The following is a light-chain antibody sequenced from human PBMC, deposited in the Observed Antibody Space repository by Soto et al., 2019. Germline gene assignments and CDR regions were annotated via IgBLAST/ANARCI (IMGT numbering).Light chain of an antibody. CDR2: DAS. CDR3: QQFNIWPPHT. Sequence: EIVMTHSPATLSVSPGETATLSCRASQSLGNILAWYQHKPGQSPRLLIYDASTRATGVPDRVSGSVSGTEFTLTISNLQSEDSAVYFCQQFNIWPPHTFGQGTQLEIK. CDR1: QSLGNI. J-gene: IGKJ2*01. V-gene: IGKV3-15*01.